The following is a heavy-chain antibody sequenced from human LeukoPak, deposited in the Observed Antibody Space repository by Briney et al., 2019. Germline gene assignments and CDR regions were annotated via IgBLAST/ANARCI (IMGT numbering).Heavy chain of an antibody. D-gene: IGHD6-13*01. CDR1: GFTFSGYW. CDR3: ARESTAGYNSSWYGFRN. J-gene: IGHJ1*01. CDR2: INQDGSEK. Sequence: GGSLRLSCAASGFTFSGYWMRWVRQAPGKGLEWVANINQDGSEKYYVDSVKRRFTISRDNAKNSLFLQMGSLRVEDTAVYYCARESTAGYNSSWYGFRNWGQGTLVSVSS. V-gene: IGHV3-7*01.